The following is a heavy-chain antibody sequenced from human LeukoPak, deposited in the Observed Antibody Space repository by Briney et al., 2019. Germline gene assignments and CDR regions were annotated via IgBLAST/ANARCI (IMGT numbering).Heavy chain of an antibody. J-gene: IGHJ5*02. V-gene: IGHV3-30*02. D-gene: IGHD3-9*01. CDR3: AKDVGNDLTGYYNWFDP. Sequence: GGSLRLSCAASGFTFSTYGMHWVRQAPGKGLEWVTFIRHDGSNKYYAQSVKGRFTISRDNSKNTLYLQMSSLRAEDTAVYYCAKDVGNDLTGYYNWFDPWGQGTLVTVSP. CDR1: GFTFSTYG. CDR2: IRHDGSNK.